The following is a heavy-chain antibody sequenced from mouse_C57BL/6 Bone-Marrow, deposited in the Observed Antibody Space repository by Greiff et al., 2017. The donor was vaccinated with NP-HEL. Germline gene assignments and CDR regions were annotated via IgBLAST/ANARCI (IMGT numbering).Heavy chain of an antibody. CDR2: IYPGSGST. Sequence: QVQLQQSGAELVKPGASVKMSCKASGYTFTSYWITWVKQRPGQGLGWIGDIYPGSGSTNYNEKFKSKATLTVDTSSSTAYMQLSSLTSECSAVYDCAREGAQATTFDYGGQGTTLTASS. D-gene: IGHD3-2*02. CDR1: GYTFTSYW. CDR3: AREGAQATTFDY. J-gene: IGHJ2*01. V-gene: IGHV1-55*01.